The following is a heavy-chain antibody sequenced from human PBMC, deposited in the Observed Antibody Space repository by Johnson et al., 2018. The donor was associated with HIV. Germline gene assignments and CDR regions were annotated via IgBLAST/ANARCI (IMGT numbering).Heavy chain of an antibody. V-gene: IGHV3-66*02. CDR2: LFSGGSI. CDR1: GFTVSSYY. D-gene: IGHD6-19*01. Sequence: VQLVESGGGLVQPGGSLRLSCAASGFTVSSYYMSWVRQAPGKGLEWVSVLFSGGSIYFADSVTGRFTISRDHSKNTLYLQKNILRPEDTAVYYCARIPHVYSSGWLHAFDIWGQGTMVTVSS. CDR3: ARIPHVYSSGWLHAFDI. J-gene: IGHJ3*02.